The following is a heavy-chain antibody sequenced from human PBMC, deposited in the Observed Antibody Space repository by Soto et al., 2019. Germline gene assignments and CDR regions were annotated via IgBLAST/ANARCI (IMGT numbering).Heavy chain of an antibody. J-gene: IGHJ6*02. CDR2: IYPGDSDT. V-gene: IGHV5-51*01. Sequence: GESLKISCEGSGYRFANYWIGWVRQMPGKGLEWMGIIYPGDSDTRYSPSFQGQVTISVDKSFSTAYPQWSSLKASDSATYYCARIGDAGRGKYYFYYGLDVWGQGTTVTVSS. D-gene: IGHD3-10*01. CDR1: GYRFANYW. CDR3: ARIGDAGRGKYYFYYGLDV.